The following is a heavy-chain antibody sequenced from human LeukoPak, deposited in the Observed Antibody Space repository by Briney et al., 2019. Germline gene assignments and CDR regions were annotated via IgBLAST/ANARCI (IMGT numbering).Heavy chain of an antibody. CDR1: GYTFTSYG. V-gene: IGHV1-18*01. D-gene: IGHD3-9*01. J-gene: IGHJ4*02. Sequence: ASVKVSCKASGYTFTSYGISWVRQAPGQGLEWMGWISAYNGNTNYAQKLQGRVTMTTDTSTSTAYMELRSLRSDDTAVYYCARDFYDILTGYSSASDYWGQGTLVTVSS. CDR2: ISAYNGNT. CDR3: ARDFYDILTGYSSASDY.